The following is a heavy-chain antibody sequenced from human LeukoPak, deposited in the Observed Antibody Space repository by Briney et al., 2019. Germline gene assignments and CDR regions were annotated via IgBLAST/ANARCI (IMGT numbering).Heavy chain of an antibody. V-gene: IGHV4-59*01. Sequence: SETLSLTCTVSGGSISSYYWNWIRQPPGKGLEWIGYIYYCGSTNYNPSLKSRVTISVDTSKNQFSLKLSSVTAADTAVYYCARVVWYGSGSYSHYYYYYYMDVWGKGTTVTVSS. J-gene: IGHJ6*03. CDR3: ARVVWYGSGSYSHYYYYYYMDV. D-gene: IGHD3-10*01. CDR1: GGSISSYY. CDR2: IYYCGST.